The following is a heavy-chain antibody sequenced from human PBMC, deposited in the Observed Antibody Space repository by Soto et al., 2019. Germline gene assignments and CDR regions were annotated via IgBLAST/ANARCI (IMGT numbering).Heavy chain of an antibody. Sequence: ASVKVSCKASGGTFSSYTISWVRQAPGQGLEWMGRIIPILGIANYAQKFQGRVTITADKSTSTAYMELGSLRSEDTAVYYWARGPYCSGGSCYAGTLYWGQGTLVTVSS. CDR2: IIPILGIA. CDR1: GGTFSSYT. CDR3: ARGPYCSGGSCYAGTLY. D-gene: IGHD2-15*01. V-gene: IGHV1-69*02. J-gene: IGHJ4*02.